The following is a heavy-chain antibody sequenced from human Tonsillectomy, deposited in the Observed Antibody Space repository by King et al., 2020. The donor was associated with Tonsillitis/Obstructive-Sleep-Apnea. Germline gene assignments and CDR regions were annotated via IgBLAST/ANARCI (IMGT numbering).Heavy chain of an antibody. CDR2: IWYDGSNK. Sequence: VQLVESGGGVVQPGRSLRLSCAASGFTFSSYGMHWVRQAPGKGLEWVAVIWYDGSNKYYADSVKGRFTISRDNSKNTLYLQMNSLRAEDTAVYYCARAVRYFDWLLFDYWGQGTLVTVSS. CDR3: ARAVRYFDWLLFDY. J-gene: IGHJ4*02. CDR1: GFTFSSYG. V-gene: IGHV3-33*01. D-gene: IGHD3-9*01.